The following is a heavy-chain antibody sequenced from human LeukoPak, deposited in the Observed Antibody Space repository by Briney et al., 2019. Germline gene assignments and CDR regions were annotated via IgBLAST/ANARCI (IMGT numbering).Heavy chain of an antibody. D-gene: IGHD3-9*01. Sequence: ASVKVSCKASGYTFTSYGITWVRQAPGQGLELMGWISAYNGNTDYAQKFQGRVTMTTDTSTSTAYMELRSLRSDDTAVYYCARDEGSAGYDILTDNWFDPWGQGTLVTVSS. J-gene: IGHJ5*02. CDR1: GYTFTSYG. V-gene: IGHV1-18*01. CDR3: ARDEGSAGYDILTDNWFDP. CDR2: ISAYNGNT.